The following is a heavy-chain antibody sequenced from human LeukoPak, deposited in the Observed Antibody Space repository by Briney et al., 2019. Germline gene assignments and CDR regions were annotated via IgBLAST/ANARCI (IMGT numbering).Heavy chain of an antibody. J-gene: IGHJ3*02. V-gene: IGHV3-30*02. D-gene: IGHD3-3*01. CDR2: IRYDGSNK. Sequence: PGGSLRLSCAASGFTFSSYGMHWVRQAPGKGLEWVAFIRYDGSNKYYADSVKGRFTISRDNSKNTPYLQMNSLRAEDTAVYYCAKGVEVLRFLEWERPNAFDIWGQGTMVTVSS. CDR3: AKGVEVLRFLEWERPNAFDI. CDR1: GFTFSSYG.